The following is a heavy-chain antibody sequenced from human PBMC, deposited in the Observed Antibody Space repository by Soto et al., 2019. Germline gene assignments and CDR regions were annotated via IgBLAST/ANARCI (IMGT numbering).Heavy chain of an antibody. J-gene: IGHJ6*01. CDR2: ISYDGSNK. CDR3: SYDTFGHKEF. V-gene: IGHV3-30-3*01. CDR1: GFTFSSYA. Sequence: GGSLRLSCAASGFTFSSYAMHLVRQAPGKGLEWVAVISYDGSNKYYADSVKGRFTISRDNSKNTLYLQMNSLGVEDTAIYYCSYDTFGHKEFWAQGTTVTVSS. D-gene: IGHD3-9*01.